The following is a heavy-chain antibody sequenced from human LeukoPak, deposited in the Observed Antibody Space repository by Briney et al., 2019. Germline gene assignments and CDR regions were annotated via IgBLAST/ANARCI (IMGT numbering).Heavy chain of an antibody. V-gene: IGHV3-11*01. CDR1: GFTFSDYY. J-gene: IGHJ6*02. CDR3: ARDVYGMDV. CDR2: ISSSGSTI. Sequence: GGSLRLSCAASGFTFSDYYMSWVRQARGKGVERGSYISSSGSTIYYADSVKGRFTISSDNAKNSLYLQMNSLRAEDTAVYYCARDVYGMDVWGQGTTVTVSS.